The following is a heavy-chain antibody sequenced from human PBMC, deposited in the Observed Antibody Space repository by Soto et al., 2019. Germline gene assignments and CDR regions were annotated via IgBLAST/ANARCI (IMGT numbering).Heavy chain of an antibody. CDR3: ARDIPYYYDSSGGSFDY. D-gene: IGHD3-22*01. Sequence: QVQLVQSGAEVKKPGSSVKVSCKASGGTFSSYAISWVRQAPGQGLEWMGGIIPIFGTANYAQKFQGRVTITADKSTSTAHMELSSLRSEDTAGYYCARDIPYYYDSSGGSFDYWGQGTLFTVSS. CDR1: GGTFSSYA. CDR2: IIPIFGTA. V-gene: IGHV1-69*06. J-gene: IGHJ4*02.